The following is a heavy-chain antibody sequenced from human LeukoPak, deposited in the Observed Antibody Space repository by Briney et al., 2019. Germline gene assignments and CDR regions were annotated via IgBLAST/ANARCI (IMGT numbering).Heavy chain of an antibody. CDR1: GFNFGDYA. V-gene: IGHV3-49*04. D-gene: IGHD3-10*01. J-gene: IGHJ4*02. CDR2: IRNKVYGGTI. Sequence: GGSLRLSCTDSGFNFGDYAMGWVRQAPGKGLEWVGFIRNKVYGGTIEYAAAVKGRFTISRDDSKSIAFLQMDSLKTEDTAVYYCLRYYGSGSLSGYWGQGALVTVSS. CDR3: LRYYGSGSLSGY.